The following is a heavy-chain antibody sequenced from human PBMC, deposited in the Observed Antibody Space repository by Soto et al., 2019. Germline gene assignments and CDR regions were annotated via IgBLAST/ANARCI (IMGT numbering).Heavy chain of an antibody. CDR3: ARNNGWYYYYYIDV. D-gene: IGHD2-8*01. J-gene: IGHJ6*03. Sequence: QVQLNQWGAGLLKPSETLSLTCAVYGGSFSGYYWSWIRQPPGPGLEWIGEINHSGSTNHNPSLKSRVNISVDTSKTFFSLKLNSVTAADTAVYYCARNNGWYYYYYIDVWGNGTTVTVSS. V-gene: IGHV4-34*01. CDR1: GGSFSGYY. CDR2: INHSGST.